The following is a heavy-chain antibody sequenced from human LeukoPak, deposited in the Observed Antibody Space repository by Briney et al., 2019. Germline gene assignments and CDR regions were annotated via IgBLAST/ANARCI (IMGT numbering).Heavy chain of an antibody. J-gene: IGHJ4*02. CDR1: GFTFSSYG. V-gene: IGHV3-33*01. D-gene: IGHD6-19*01. Sequence: PGGSLRLSCAASGFTFSSYGIHWVRQAPGKGLEWVAVIWYDGSNKYYADSVKGRFTISRDNSKNTLYLQMNSLRAEDTAVYYCAREAAVAGKGGFDYWGQGTLVTVS. CDR3: AREAAVAGKGGFDY. CDR2: IWYDGSNK.